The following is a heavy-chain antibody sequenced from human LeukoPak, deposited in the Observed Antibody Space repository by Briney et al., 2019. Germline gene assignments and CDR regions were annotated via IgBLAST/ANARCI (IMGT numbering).Heavy chain of an antibody. V-gene: IGHV3-48*01. CDR2: IATSSSTI. D-gene: IGHD6-25*01. Sequence: GGSLRLSCAASGFTFSTYTMNWVRQPPGKGLEWVSNIATSSSTIYYADSVKGRLTISRDNAKNSLYLQMNSLRADDTAVYYCARFAAGGSYHYYMDVWGKGTTVTVSS. CDR1: GFTFSTYT. J-gene: IGHJ6*03. CDR3: ARFAAGGSYHYYMDV.